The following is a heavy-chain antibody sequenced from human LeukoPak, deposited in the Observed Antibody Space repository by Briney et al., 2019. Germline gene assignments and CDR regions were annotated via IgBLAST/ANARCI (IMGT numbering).Heavy chain of an antibody. CDR3: ARKSGTFGVVYYYYYMDV. J-gene: IGHJ6*03. CDR1: SGSISTSNYY. CDR2: IFYTGST. D-gene: IGHD3-3*01. Sequence: SETLSLTCTVSSGSISTSNYYWGWVRQPPGKALEWIGNIFYTGSTYYSPSLKSRVTISLDTSKNQFSLKLSSVTAADTAVYYCARKSGTFGVVYYYYYMDVWGKGTTVTVSS. V-gene: IGHV4-39*07.